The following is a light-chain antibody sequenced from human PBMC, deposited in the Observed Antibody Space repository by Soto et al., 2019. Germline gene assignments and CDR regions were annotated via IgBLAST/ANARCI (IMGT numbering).Light chain of an antibody. CDR1: SSDVGAYNY. CDR2: DVS. Sequence: QSVLPQPASVSGSPGQAITISCTGTSSDVGAYNYVSWYQQHPGKAPKLMIYDVSSRPSGVSNRFSGSKSGNTASLTISGLQAEDEADYYCSSYTSGSTYVFGTGTKSPS. CDR3: SSYTSGSTYV. J-gene: IGLJ1*01. V-gene: IGLV2-14*03.